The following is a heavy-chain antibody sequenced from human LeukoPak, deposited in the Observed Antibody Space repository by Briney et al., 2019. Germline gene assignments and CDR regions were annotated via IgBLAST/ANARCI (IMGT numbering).Heavy chain of an antibody. D-gene: IGHD5-18*01. V-gene: IGHV3-30*02. CDR2: IRHDGSNK. CDR3: AKGGYSYGYRMWYFDY. J-gene: IGHJ4*02. CDR1: AFTFSSYG. Sequence: GGSLRLSCAASAFTFSSYGMHWVRQAPGKGLEWVAFIRHDGSNKYYADSVKGRFTISRDNSKNTLYLQMNSLRAEDTAVYYCAKGGYSYGYRMWYFDYWGQGTLVTVSS.